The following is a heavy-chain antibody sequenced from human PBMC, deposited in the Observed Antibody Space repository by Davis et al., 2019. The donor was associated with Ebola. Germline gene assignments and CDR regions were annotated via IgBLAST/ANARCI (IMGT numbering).Heavy chain of an antibody. CDR1: GGSFSGYY. V-gene: IGHV4-34*01. Sequence: MPSETLSLTCAVYGGSFSGYYWSWIRQPPGKGLEWIGEINHSGSTTYNPSLKSRVTISVDTSKNQFSLKLSSVTAADTAVYYCARLGRLRWLREALHYWGQGTLVTVSS. J-gene: IGHJ4*02. CDR3: ARLGRLRWLREALHY. D-gene: IGHD4-23*01. CDR2: INHSGST.